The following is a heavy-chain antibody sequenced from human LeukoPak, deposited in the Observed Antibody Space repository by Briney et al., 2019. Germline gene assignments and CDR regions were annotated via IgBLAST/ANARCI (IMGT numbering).Heavy chain of an antibody. CDR2: IKQDGSEK. Sequence: GSLRLSCAASGFTFSSYWMSWVRQAPGKGLEWVANIKQDGSEKYYVDSVKGRFTISRDNAKNSLYLQMNSLRAEDTAVYYCARDLAYCSSTSCYDPSYYYGMDVWGQGTTVTVSS. V-gene: IGHV3-7*01. D-gene: IGHD2-2*01. CDR1: GFTFSSYW. J-gene: IGHJ6*02. CDR3: ARDLAYCSSTSCYDPSYYYGMDV.